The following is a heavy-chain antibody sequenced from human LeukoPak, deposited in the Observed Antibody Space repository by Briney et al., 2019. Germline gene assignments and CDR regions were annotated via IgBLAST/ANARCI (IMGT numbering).Heavy chain of an antibody. V-gene: IGHV3-23*01. Sequence: GGSLRLSCAASEFTFSSYAMSWVRQAPGKGLEWVSAISGSGGSTYYADSVKGRFTISRDNSKNTLYLQMNSLRAEDTAVYYCAKDPRKDCSGGSCYSVDWFDPWGQGTLVTVSS. CDR3: AKDPRKDCSGGSCYSVDWFDP. D-gene: IGHD2-15*01. CDR2: ISGSGGST. J-gene: IGHJ5*02. CDR1: EFTFSSYA.